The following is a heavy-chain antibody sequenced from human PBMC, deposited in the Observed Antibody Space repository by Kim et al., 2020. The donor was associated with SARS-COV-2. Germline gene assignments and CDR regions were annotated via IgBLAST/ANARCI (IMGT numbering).Heavy chain of an antibody. D-gene: IGHD3-22*01. J-gene: IGHJ5*01. CDR1: GFTFSDYA. CDR2: ARGQGYSGTK. CDR3: ARDRRACYYLLLPFD. Sequence: GGSLRLSCLASGFTFSDYAMSWVRQAPGKGLEWIGFARGQGYSGTKAYAPTLKARFSISRDDSKGIAYLQINSLKNEDTAVYFCARDRRACYYLLLPFD. V-gene: IGHV3-49*04.